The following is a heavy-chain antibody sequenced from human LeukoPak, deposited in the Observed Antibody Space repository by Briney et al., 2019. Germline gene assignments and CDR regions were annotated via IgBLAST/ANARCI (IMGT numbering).Heavy chain of an antibody. Sequence: PGGSLRLSCAASGFTLSSYWMSWVRQAPGKGLEWVSVIYSGGSTYYADSVKGRFTISRDNSKNTLYLQMNSLRAEDTAVYYCAITLTPAADQTEIKDYWGQGTLVTVSS. V-gene: IGHV3-66*01. CDR1: GFTLSSYW. CDR3: AITLTPAADQTEIKDY. D-gene: IGHD6-13*01. CDR2: IYSGGST. J-gene: IGHJ4*02.